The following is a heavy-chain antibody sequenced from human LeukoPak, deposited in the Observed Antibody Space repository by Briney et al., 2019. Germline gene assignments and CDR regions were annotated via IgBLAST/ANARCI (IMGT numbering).Heavy chain of an antibody. D-gene: IGHD6-19*01. CDR2: IYYSGST. CDR1: GGSISSNDYY. CDR3: ASNQWPSWYFDF. V-gene: IGHV4-39*07. Sequence: PSETLSLTCTVSGGSISSNDYYWDWIRQPPGMGLEYIGSIYYSGSTYYNPSLKSRVTISVDTSKNQFSLKLSSVTAADTAVYYCASNQWPSWYFDFWGRGTLVTVSA. J-gene: IGHJ2*01.